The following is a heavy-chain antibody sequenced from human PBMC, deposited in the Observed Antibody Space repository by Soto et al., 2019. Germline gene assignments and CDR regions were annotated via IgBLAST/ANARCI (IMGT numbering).Heavy chain of an antibody. J-gene: IGHJ4*02. CDR3: ARDHIVATRPVLGASNSPFDY. V-gene: IGHV1-3*01. CDR1: GYTFTSYA. Sequence: ASVKVSCKASGYTFTSYAMHWVRQAPGQRLEWMGWINAGNGNTKYSQKFQGRVTITRDTSASTAYMELSSLRSEDTAVYYCARDHIVATRPVLGASNSPFDYWGQGTLVTVSS. D-gene: IGHD5-12*01. CDR2: INAGNGNT.